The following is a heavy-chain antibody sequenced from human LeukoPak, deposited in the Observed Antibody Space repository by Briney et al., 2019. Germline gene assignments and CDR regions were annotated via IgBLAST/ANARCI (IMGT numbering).Heavy chain of an antibody. CDR3: ARGTSDRRSSSCLDY. CDR1: GGSFSSYY. D-gene: IGHD2-2*01. Sequence: PSETLSLTCAVYGGSFSSYYWTWIRQSPWKGLEWIGEIHHSGSTKYNPSLKSRVTISVDTSKNQFSLKLSSVTAADTAVYYCARGTSDRRSSSCLDYWGQGSLVTVSS. CDR2: IHHSGST. J-gene: IGHJ4*02. V-gene: IGHV4-34*01.